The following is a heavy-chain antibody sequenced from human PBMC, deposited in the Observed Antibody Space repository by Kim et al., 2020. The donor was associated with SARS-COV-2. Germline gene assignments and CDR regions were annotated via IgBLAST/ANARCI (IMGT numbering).Heavy chain of an antibody. CDR2: IHYSGST. CDR1: SGSISSDAHN. D-gene: IGHD5-12*01. Sequence: SETLSLTCTVSSGSISSDAHNWAWIRQPPGKGLEWIGSIHYSGSTSHNPSLERRVTTSIDTSKNQFSLKLRSVTAADTAVYYCVGLAVVGWATHEYWGQGRLFTVSS. J-gene: IGHJ4*02. V-gene: IGHV4-39*01. CDR3: VGLAVVGWATHEY.